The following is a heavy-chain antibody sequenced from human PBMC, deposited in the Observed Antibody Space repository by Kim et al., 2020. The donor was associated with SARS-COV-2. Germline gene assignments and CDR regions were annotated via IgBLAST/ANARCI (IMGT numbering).Heavy chain of an antibody. V-gene: IGHV3-9*01. Sequence: VKGRFTNSRDNVKNSLYLQLNSLKTEDTAVYYCAKALRKTGSYYSLFDSWGQGTLVTVSS. D-gene: IGHD2-15*01. CDR3: AKALRKTGSYYSLFDS. J-gene: IGHJ4*02.